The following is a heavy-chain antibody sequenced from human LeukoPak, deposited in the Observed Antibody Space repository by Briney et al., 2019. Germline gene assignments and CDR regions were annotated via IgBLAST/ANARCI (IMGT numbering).Heavy chain of an antibody. CDR3: VRSADRVIRGAPPYYYYYMDV. CDR1: GGSISNYY. Sequence: SETLSLTCTVSGGSISNYYWSWIRQPPGKGLEWIGYGYYSGSTDYIPSLKSRVTISVDTSKNQFSLKLTSVTAADTAVYYCVRSADRVIRGAPPYYYYYMDVWGKGTTVTVSS. D-gene: IGHD3-10*01. V-gene: IGHV4-59*01. J-gene: IGHJ6*03. CDR2: GYYSGST.